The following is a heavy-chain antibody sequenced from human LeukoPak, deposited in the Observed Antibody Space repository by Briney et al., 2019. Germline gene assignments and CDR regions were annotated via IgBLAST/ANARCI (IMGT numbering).Heavy chain of an antibody. V-gene: IGHV3-7*01. Sequence: PGGSLRLSCAASGFTFSSYWMSWVRQAPGKGLKWVANIKQDGSEKYYVDSVKGRFTISRDNAKNSLYLQMNSLRAEDTAVYYCARGPMVRTNLFDYWGQGTLVTVSS. CDR1: GFTFSSYW. J-gene: IGHJ4*02. CDR3: ARGPMVRTNLFDY. D-gene: IGHD3-10*01. CDR2: IKQDGSEK.